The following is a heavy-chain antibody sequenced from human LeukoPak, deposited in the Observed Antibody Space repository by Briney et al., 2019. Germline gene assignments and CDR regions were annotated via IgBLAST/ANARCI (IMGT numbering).Heavy chain of an antibody. CDR1: GGSMSSYY. CDR3: ARGARAGYNLEPFDY. Sequence: KASETLSLTCTVSGGSMSSYYWSWIRQPPGKGLEWIGYIYYSGSTKYNPSLKCRVTISVDTSKNQFSLKLSSVTAADTAVYYCARGARAGYNLEPFDYWGQGTLVTVSS. V-gene: IGHV4-59*08. CDR2: IYYSGST. J-gene: IGHJ4*02. D-gene: IGHD5-24*01.